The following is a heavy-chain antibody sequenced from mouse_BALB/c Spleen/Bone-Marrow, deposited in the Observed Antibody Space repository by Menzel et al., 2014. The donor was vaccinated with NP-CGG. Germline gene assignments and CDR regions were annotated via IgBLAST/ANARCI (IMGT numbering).Heavy chain of an antibody. D-gene: IGHD2-3*01. J-gene: IGHJ4*01. CDR3: ARWLLPYGLDY. Sequence: VQLKESGAELVKPGASVKLSCTASGFNIKDTYMHWVKQRPEQGLEWFGRIDPANGNTKYDPKFQGKATITADTSSNTAYLQLSSLTSEDTAVYYCARWLLPYGLDYWGQGTSVTVSS. CDR2: IDPANGNT. V-gene: IGHV14-3*02. CDR1: GFNIKDTY.